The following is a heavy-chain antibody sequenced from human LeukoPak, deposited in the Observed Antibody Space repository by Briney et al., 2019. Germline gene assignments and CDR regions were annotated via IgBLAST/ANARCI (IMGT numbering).Heavy chain of an antibody. V-gene: IGHV3-9*01. CDR1: GFTFDDYA. D-gene: IGHD6-13*01. J-gene: IGHJ3*02. CDR2: IGWNSGSI. Sequence: GGSLRLSCAASGFTFDDYAMHWVRQAPGKGLEWVSGIGWNSGSIGYADSVKGRFTISRDNAKNSLYLQMNSLRAEDTALYYCAKSGYSSSWYDDAFDIWGQGTMVTVSS. CDR3: AKSGYSSSWYDDAFDI.